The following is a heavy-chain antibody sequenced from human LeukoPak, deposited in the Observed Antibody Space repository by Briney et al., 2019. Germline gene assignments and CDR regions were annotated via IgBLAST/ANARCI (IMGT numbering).Heavy chain of an antibody. J-gene: IGHJ6*03. CDR3: ARDQVYYYGSGWYYYYYMDV. CDR2: INHSGST. Sequence: SETLSLTCAVYGGSFSGYYWSWIRQPPGKGLEWIGEINHSGSTNYNPSLKSRVTMSVDTSKNQFSLKLSSVTAADTAVYYCARDQVYYYGSGWYYYYYMDVWGKGTTVTVSS. V-gene: IGHV4-34*01. CDR1: GGSFSGYY. D-gene: IGHD3-10*01.